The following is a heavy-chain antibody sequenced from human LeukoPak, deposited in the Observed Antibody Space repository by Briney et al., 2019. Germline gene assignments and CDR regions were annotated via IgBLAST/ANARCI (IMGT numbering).Heavy chain of an antibody. CDR1: GGSISSYY. CDR3: ARGGIAAAGTGDFDY. V-gene: IGHV4-59*01. Sequence: SETLSLTCTVSGGSISSYYWSWIRQPPGKGLEWIGYIYYSGSTNYNPSLKSRVTISVDTSKNQFSLKLSSVTAADTAVYYCARGGIAAAGTGDFDYWGQGTLVTVSS. J-gene: IGHJ4*02. D-gene: IGHD6-13*01. CDR2: IYYSGST.